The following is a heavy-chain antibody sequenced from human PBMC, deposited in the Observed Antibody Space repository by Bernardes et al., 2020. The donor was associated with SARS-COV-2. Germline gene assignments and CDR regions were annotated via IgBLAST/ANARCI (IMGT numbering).Heavy chain of an antibody. D-gene: IGHD4-17*01. J-gene: IGHJ3*02. CDR3: ASGLRSTVQNALDI. V-gene: IGHV3-74*01. Sequence: GGSLRLSCAGSGFTFSSDWMHWVRQAPGKGLVWVSRINTDGSTTNYADSVKGRFTMSRDNDKNTLYVQMNSLRDEDTAVYYCASGLRSTVQNALDIWGQGTMVT. CDR2: INTDGSTT. CDR1: GFTFSSDW.